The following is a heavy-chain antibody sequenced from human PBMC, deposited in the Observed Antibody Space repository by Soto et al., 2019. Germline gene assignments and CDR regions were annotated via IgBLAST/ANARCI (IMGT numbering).Heavy chain of an antibody. D-gene: IGHD4-17*01. CDR1: GYTFTSYA. Sequence: ASVKVSCKASGYTFTSYAMHWVRQAPGQRLEWMGWINAGNGNTKYSQKFQGRVTITRDTSASTAYMELSSLGSEDTAVYYCARRKGYGDHYFDYWGQGTLVTVSS. J-gene: IGHJ4*02. CDR2: INAGNGNT. V-gene: IGHV1-3*01. CDR3: ARRKGYGDHYFDY.